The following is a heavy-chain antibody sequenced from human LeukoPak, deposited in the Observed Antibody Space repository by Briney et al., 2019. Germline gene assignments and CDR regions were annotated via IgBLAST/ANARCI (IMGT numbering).Heavy chain of an antibody. CDR1: GFTFSDYS. CDR2: ITSAGGYT. V-gene: IGHV3-21*01. CDR3: ATSGGFVLPNAITGNWYMDV. J-gene: IGHJ6*03. D-gene: IGHD2-2*01. Sequence: GRSLRLSCGASGFTFSDYSMNWVRQALGKGLAWVASITSAGGYTYYADSVKGRFTISRDNAQNSLFLQMNSLRAEDTAVYFCATSGGFVLPNAITGNWYMDVWGRGTSVTVSS.